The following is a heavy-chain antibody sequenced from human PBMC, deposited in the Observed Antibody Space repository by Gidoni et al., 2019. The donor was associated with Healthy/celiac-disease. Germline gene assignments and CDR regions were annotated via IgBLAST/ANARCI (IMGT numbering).Heavy chain of an antibody. D-gene: IGHD3-10*01. CDR2: ISWNSGSI. CDR3: AKDRGFGELYYYYYGMDV. J-gene: IGHJ6*02. CDR1: GFPFADYA. V-gene: IGHV3-9*01. Sequence: EVQLVESGGGLVQPGRSLRLSCAASGFPFADYAMQWVRQAPGKGLEWVSGISWNSGSIGYADSVKGRFTISRDNAKNSLYLQMNSLRAEDTALYYCAKDRGFGELYYYYYGMDVWGQGTTVTVSS.